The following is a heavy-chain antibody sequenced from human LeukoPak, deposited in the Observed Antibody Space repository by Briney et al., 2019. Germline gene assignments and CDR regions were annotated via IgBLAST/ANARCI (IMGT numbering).Heavy chain of an antibody. D-gene: IGHD3-10*01. CDR1: GFTFSNYA. J-gene: IGHJ3*02. Sequence: GGSLRLSCAASGFTFSNYAMSWVRQAPGKGLEWVSSISSSSSYIYYADSVKGRFTISRDNAKNSLYLQMSSLRAEDTAVYYCARLGGDAFDIWGQGTMVTVSS. CDR2: ISSSSSYI. V-gene: IGHV3-21*01. CDR3: ARLGGDAFDI.